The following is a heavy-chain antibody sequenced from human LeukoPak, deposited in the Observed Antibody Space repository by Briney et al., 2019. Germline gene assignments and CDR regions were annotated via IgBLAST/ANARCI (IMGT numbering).Heavy chain of an antibody. CDR1: GDSISSGLFF. CDR3: ARFGCSSTSCYRAYYYMDV. Sequence: SETLSLTCSVSGDSISSGLFFWNWIRQPPGKGLEWIGEINHSGSTNYNPSLKSRVTISVDTSKNQFSLKLSSVTAADTAVYYCARFGCSSTSCYRAYYYMDVWGKGTTVTVSS. J-gene: IGHJ6*03. D-gene: IGHD2-2*02. CDR2: INHSGST. V-gene: IGHV4-39*07.